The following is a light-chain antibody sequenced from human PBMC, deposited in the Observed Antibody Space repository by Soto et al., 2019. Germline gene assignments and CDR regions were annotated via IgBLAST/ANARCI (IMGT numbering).Light chain of an antibody. J-gene: IGLJ1*01. CDR3: AAWDDSLSGFYV. CDR2: RNN. CDR1: SSNIGSNY. Sequence: QSVLTQPPSASGTPGQRVTISCSGSSSNIGSNYVYWYQQLPGTAPKLLIYRNNQRPSGVPDRFSGSKSGTSASLAISGLRSEDEADYDCAAWDDSLSGFYVFGTGTKLTVL. V-gene: IGLV1-47*01.